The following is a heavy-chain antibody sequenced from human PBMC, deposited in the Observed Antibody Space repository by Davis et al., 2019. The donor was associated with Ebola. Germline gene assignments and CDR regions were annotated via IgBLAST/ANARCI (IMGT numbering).Heavy chain of an antibody. CDR1: GFTVSSDY. D-gene: IGHD7-27*01. J-gene: IGHJ4*02. CDR2: VSDSSTTI. Sequence: GGSLRLSCVASGFTVSSDYMSWVRQAPGKGLEWVSYVSDSSTTIYYADSVKGRFTISRDNAKNSLYLQMNSLRDEDTAVYYCATDRNWDFDYWGQGTLVTVSS. V-gene: IGHV3-48*02. CDR3: ATDRNWDFDY.